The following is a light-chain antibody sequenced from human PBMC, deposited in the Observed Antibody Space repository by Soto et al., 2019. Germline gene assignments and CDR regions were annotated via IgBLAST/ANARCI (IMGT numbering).Light chain of an antibody. CDR3: QQYNDDYPWT. Sequence: DIQMTQSPSTLSASVGDRCTITCRASQSISSWLAWYQQKPWKAPNLLVYDASNLETGVPSRFSGSGSGTDFTLTISSLQHDDFATYYCQQYNDDYPWTFGQGTKVDI. V-gene: IGKV1-5*01. CDR1: QSISSW. CDR2: DAS. J-gene: IGKJ1*01.